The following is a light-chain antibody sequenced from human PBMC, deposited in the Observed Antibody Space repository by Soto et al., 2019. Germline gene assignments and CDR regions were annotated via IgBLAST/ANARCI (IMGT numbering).Light chain of an antibody. CDR3: SSYAGSNNYV. J-gene: IGLJ1*01. Sequence: QSALSQPPSASGSPGQSVTISCTGTSSDVGGYNYVSWYQQHPGKAPKLIIYEVNKRPSGVPDRFSGSRSGNTASLTVSGLQAEYEADYFCSSYAGSNNYVFGTGTKLTVL. V-gene: IGLV2-8*01. CDR1: SSDVGGYNY. CDR2: EVN.